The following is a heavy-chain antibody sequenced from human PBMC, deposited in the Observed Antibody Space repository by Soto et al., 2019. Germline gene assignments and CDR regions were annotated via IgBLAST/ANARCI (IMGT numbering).Heavy chain of an antibody. D-gene: IGHD3-22*01. CDR1: GYTFTSYG. CDR3: ARGYYYDNSGWPPGE. Sequence: AAVKVSCKASGYTFTSYGISWVRQAPGQGLEWMGWISAYNGNTNYAQKLQGRVTMTTDTSTSTAYMELRSLRSDDTAVYYCARGYYYDNSGWPPGEWGQGTLVTVSS. J-gene: IGHJ4*02. CDR2: ISAYNGNT. V-gene: IGHV1-18*01.